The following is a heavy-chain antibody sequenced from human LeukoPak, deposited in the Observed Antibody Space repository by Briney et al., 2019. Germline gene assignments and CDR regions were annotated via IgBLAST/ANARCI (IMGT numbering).Heavy chain of an antibody. Sequence: PSETLSLTCTVSGGSISSYYWGWIRQPAGKGLEWIGHIYTSGSTNYSPSLESRVTVSVDASRNQFSLNLSSVTAADTAVYYCAREKGYCPKGVWCPPQLYYVDVWGKGTTVTVSS. J-gene: IGHJ6*03. CDR1: GGSISSYY. CDR2: IYTSGST. V-gene: IGHV4-4*07. CDR3: AREKGYCPKGVWCPPQLYYVDV. D-gene: IGHD2-8*01.